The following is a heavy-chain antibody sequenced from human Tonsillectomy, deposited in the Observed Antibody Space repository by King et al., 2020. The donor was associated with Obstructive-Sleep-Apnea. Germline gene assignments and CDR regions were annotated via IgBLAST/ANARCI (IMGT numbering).Heavy chain of an antibody. CDR2: IFYSGST. D-gene: IGHD2-15*01. V-gene: IGHV4-39*07. CDR3: ARDSRCSGSCRKFDY. CDR1: GGSISSSSYY. J-gene: IGHJ4*02. Sequence: VQLQESGPGLVKPSETLSLTCTVSGGSISSSSYYWGWIRQPPGKGLEWIGNIFYSGSTYYNPSLKSRVTISVDTSKNQFSLKLSSVTAADTAVYYCARDSRCSGSCRKFDYWGQGTLVTVSS.